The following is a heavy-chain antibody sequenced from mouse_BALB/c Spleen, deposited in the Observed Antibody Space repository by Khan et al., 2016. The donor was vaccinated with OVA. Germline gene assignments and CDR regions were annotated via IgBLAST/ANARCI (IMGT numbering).Heavy chain of an antibody. CDR1: GYTFTSYD. Sequence: QFQLQQSGAELVKPGASVKLSCKASGYTFTSYDINWVRQRPEQGLEWIGWIFPGDGSTEYNEKFKGKATLTTDKSSNTAYMQLSRLTSEDSAVYVCARGGYGGFAYWGQGTLVTVSA. V-gene: IGHV1S56*01. CDR3: ARGGYGGFAY. D-gene: IGHD2-14*01. CDR2: IFPGDGST. J-gene: IGHJ3*01.